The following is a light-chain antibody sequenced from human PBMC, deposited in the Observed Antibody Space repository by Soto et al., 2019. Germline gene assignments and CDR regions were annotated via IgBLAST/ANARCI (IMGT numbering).Light chain of an antibody. J-gene: IGKJ4*01. CDR1: QSISNW. CDR2: RAS. CDR3: QQYNSYSPRLT. V-gene: IGKV1-5*03. Sequence: DIQMTQSPSTLSASVGDRVTITCRASQSISNWLAWYQQKPGKAPKLLIYRASSLESGVPSRFSGSGSGTESTLTISSLQPDDFAPYYCQQYNSYSPRLTFGGGTKLETK.